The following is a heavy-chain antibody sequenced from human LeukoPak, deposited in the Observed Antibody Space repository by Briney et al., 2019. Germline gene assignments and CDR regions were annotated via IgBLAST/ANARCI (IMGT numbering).Heavy chain of an antibody. V-gene: IGHV4-38-2*02. CDR3: ARVYYDFWSGYPVMYYFDY. Sequence: PSETLSLTCTVSGYSISSGYYWGWIRQPPGKGLEWIGSIYHSGSTYYNPSLKSRVTISVDTSKNHFSLKLSSVTAADTAVYYCARVYYDFWSGYPVMYYFDYWGQGTLVTVSS. CDR1: GYSISSGYY. J-gene: IGHJ4*02. D-gene: IGHD3-3*01. CDR2: IYHSGST.